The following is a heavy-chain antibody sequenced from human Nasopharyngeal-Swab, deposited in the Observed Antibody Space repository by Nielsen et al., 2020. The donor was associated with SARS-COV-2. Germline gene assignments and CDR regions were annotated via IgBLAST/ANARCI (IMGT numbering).Heavy chain of an antibody. Sequence: SVKVSCKASGGTFSSYAISWVRQAPGQGLEWMGGIIPIFGTANYAQKFQGRVTITADESTSTAYMELSSLRSEDTAVYYCARTYYYGSGSYYNFDYWGQGTLVTVTS. CDR1: GGTFSSYA. D-gene: IGHD3-10*01. CDR3: ARTYYYGSGSYYNFDY. J-gene: IGHJ4*02. CDR2: IIPIFGTA. V-gene: IGHV1-69*13.